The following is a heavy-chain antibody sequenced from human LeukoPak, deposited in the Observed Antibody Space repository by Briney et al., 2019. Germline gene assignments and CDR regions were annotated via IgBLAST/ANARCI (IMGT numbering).Heavy chain of an antibody. V-gene: IGHV4-61*02. D-gene: IGHD3-10*01. CDR1: GDSISSGDYY. CDR2: IYTSGST. Sequence: PSETLSLTCTVSGDSISSGDYYWSWIRQPAGKGLEWIGRIYTSGSTNYNPSLKSRVTMSVDTSKNQFSLNLTSVTAADTAVYYCAREYGSGSEFDPWGQGTLVTVSS. J-gene: IGHJ5*02. CDR3: AREYGSGSEFDP.